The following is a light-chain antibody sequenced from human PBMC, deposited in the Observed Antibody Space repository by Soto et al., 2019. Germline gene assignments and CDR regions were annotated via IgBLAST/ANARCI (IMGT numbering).Light chain of an antibody. J-gene: IGLJ1*01. CDR2: DVT. CDR1: STDVGGYNY. V-gene: IGLV2-14*01. Sequence: QSALTQPASVSGSPGQSITLSCTGTSTDVGGYNYVSWYQQHPGKAPKLMIYDVTSRPSGVSNRFSGSKSGNTASLIISGLQADDEADYYCISYTSSDTYVFGTGTKLTVL. CDR3: ISYTSSDTYV.